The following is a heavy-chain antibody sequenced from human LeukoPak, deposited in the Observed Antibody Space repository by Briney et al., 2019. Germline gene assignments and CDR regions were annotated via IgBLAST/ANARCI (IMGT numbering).Heavy chain of an antibody. J-gene: IGHJ4*02. CDR2: INHSGSI. D-gene: IGHD3-10*01. V-gene: IGHV4-34*01. CDR3: ARGSDYYGSGSYSRIFDY. Sequence: SETLSLTCAVYGGSFSGYYWSWIRQPPGKGLEWIGEINHSGSINYNPSLKSRVTISVDTSKNQFSLKLSSVTAADTAVYYCARGSDYYGSGSYSRIFDYWGQGTLVTVSS. CDR1: GGSFSGYY.